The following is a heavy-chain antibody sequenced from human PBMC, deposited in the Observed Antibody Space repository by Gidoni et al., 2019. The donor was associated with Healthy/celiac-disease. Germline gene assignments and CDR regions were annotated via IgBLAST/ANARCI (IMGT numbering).Heavy chain of an antibody. Sequence: QVQLQESGPGLVKPSETLSLTCTVSGGSISSYYWSWIRQPPGKGLEWIGYIYYSGSTNYNPPLKSRVTISVDTSKNQFSLKLSSVTAADTAVYYCARGGDSSSWYGYYYYGMDVWGQGTTVTVSS. CDR2: IYYSGST. CDR1: GGSISSYY. CDR3: ARGGDSSSWYGYYYYGMDV. J-gene: IGHJ6*02. D-gene: IGHD6-13*01. V-gene: IGHV4-59*01.